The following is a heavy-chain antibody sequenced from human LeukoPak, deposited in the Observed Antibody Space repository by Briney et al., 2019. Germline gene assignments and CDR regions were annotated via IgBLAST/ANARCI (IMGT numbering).Heavy chain of an antibody. Sequence: PGGSLRLSCAASGFTFRTYAMSWVRQAPGKGLEWVSGISGSGGSTYYADSVKGRFTISRDNSKNTLYLQMHSLRAEDTAVYYCVGRGELYSSRRFDYWGQGTLVTVSS. CDR2: ISGSGGST. J-gene: IGHJ4*02. V-gene: IGHV3-23*01. CDR3: VGRGELYSSRRFDY. D-gene: IGHD6-13*01. CDR1: GFTFRTYA.